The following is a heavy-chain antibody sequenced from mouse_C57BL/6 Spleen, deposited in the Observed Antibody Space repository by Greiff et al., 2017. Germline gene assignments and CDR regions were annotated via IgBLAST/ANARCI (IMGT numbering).Heavy chain of an antibody. D-gene: IGHD2-1*01. V-gene: IGHV1-69*01. CDR3: ARRDYGNYPGY. CDR2: IDPSDSYT. Sequence: QVQLQQPGAELVMPGASVKLSCKASGYTFTSYWMHWVKQRPGQGLEWIGEIDPSDSYTNYNQKFKGKSTLTVDKSSSTAYMQLSSLTSEDSAVYYWARRDYGNYPGYWGQGTTLTVSS. J-gene: IGHJ2*01. CDR1: GYTFTSYW.